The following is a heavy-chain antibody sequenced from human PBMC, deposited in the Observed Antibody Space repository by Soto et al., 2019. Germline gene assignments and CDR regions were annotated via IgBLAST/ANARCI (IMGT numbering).Heavy chain of an antibody. D-gene: IGHD4-17*01. CDR3: ARDRFTVGYFDY. Sequence: SETLSLTCTVSGGSISSHYWNWIRQPPGKGLEWIGYIYYSGSTDYNPSLKSRVTISVDTSKNQFSLRLSSVTAADTAVYYCARDRFTVGYFDYWGQGTLVTVSS. V-gene: IGHV4-59*11. CDR1: GGSISSHY. CDR2: IYYSGST. J-gene: IGHJ4*02.